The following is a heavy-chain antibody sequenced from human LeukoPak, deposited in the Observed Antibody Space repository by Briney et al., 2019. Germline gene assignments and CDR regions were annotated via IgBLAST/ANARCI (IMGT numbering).Heavy chain of an antibody. D-gene: IGHD3-22*01. J-gene: IGHJ5*02. V-gene: IGHV4-4*07. CDR1: GGSISSYY. CDR2: IYTSGST. CDR3: AREVYYDGSGYWAAPWFDP. Sequence: SETLSLTCTVSGGSISSYYWSWIRQPAGKGLEWIGRIYTSGSTNYNPSLKSRVTMSVDTSKNQFSLKLSSVTAADTAVYYCAREVYYDGSGYWAAPWFDPWGQGTLVTVSS.